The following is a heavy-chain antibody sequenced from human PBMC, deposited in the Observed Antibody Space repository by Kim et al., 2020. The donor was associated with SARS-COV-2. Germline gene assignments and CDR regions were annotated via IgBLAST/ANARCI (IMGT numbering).Heavy chain of an antibody. J-gene: IGHJ6*02. CDR1: GFTFSSHS. D-gene: IGHD2-15*01. CDR2: IGSSSTTI. CDR3: ARDSCSGGCCFDYGMDV. V-gene: IGHV3-48*02. Sequence: GGSLRLSCAASGFTFSSHSLVWVRQAPGKGLEWVSYIGSSSTTIHYAESVKGRFTISRDNAKNSLFLQMNSLRDEDTAVYYCARDSCSGGCCFDYGMDVWGQGTTVTVSS.